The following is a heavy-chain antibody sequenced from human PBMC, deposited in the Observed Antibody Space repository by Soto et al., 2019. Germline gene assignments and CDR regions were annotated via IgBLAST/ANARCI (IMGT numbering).Heavy chain of an antibody. CDR1: GFMFSAYA. J-gene: IGHJ4*01. V-gene: IGHV3-30-3*01. CDR3: ARAPSPYTSGWYGIDF. D-gene: IGHD6-19*01. Sequence: QVQLVESGGGVVQPGASLRLSCTASGFMFSAYAMLWVRQAPGKGLEWVAAMSYDGTNTYYADSLKGRFTISRDNSKNTRFLHMSSMTADDSAVYYCARAPSPYTSGWYGIDFWGLGTLVTVSS. CDR2: MSYDGTNT.